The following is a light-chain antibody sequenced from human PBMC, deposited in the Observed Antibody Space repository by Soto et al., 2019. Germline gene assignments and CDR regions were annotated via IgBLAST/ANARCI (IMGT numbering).Light chain of an antibody. CDR1: TGTVTSGYY. V-gene: IGLV7-43*01. CDR3: LLYYGGAWV. CDR2: STS. Sequence: QAVVTQEPSVTVSPGGTVTLTCASSTGTVTSGYYPNWFQQKPGQPPTTLIYSTSNKQSWTPARFSGSLLGGKAALTLSGVQPEDEADYYCLLYYGGAWVFGGGTKLTVL. J-gene: IGLJ3*02.